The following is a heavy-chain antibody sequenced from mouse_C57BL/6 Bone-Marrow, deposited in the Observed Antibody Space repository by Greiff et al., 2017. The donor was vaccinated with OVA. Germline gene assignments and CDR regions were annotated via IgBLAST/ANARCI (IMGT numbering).Heavy chain of an antibody. CDR3: ARSIRLRLSFDY. V-gene: IGHV1-55*01. D-gene: IGHD1-2*01. Sequence: VQLQQPGAELVKPGASVKMSCKASGYTFTSYWITWVKQRPGQGLEWIGDIYPGSGSTNYNEKFKSKATLTVDTSSSTAYMQLSSLTSEDSAVYYCARSIRLRLSFDYWGQGTTLTVSS. J-gene: IGHJ2*01. CDR1: GYTFTSYW. CDR2: IYPGSGST.